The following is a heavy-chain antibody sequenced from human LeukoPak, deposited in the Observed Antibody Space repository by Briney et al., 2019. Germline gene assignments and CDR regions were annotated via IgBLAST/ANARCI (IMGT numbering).Heavy chain of an antibody. CDR3: ARDAPGVYDILTGLLFDP. CDR2: INAGNGNT. D-gene: IGHD3-9*01. V-gene: IGHV1-3*01. CDR1: GYTFTGYA. J-gene: IGHJ5*02. Sequence: ASVKVSCKASGYTFTGYAMHWVRQAPGQRLEWMGWINAGNGNTKYSQKFQGRVTITRDTSASTAYMELSSLRSEDTAVYYCARDAPGVYDILTGLLFDPWGQGTLVTVSS.